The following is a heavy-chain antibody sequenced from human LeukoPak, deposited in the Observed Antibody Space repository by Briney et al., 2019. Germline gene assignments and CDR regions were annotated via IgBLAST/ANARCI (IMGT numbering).Heavy chain of an antibody. CDR3: ARPPSYSSSWFWFDP. V-gene: IGHV5-51*01. CDR1: GYSFTSYW. D-gene: IGHD6-13*01. J-gene: IGHJ5*02. Sequence: GESLKISCKGSGYSFTSYWIGWVRQMPGKGLEWMGIIYPGDSDTRYSPSFQGQVTISADKSISTAYPQWSSLKASDTAMYYCARPPSYSSSWFWFDPWGQGTLVTVSS. CDR2: IYPGDSDT.